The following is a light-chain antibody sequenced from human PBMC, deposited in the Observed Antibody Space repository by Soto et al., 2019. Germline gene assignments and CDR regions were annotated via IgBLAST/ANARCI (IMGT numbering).Light chain of an antibody. CDR3: QQYKNWPPLT. V-gene: IGKV3-15*01. Sequence: EIVLTQSPATLSLSPGDRATLSCRASQSIGTYLAWYQQKPGQAPSLLIYDAFTRATGIPARFSGSGSGTEFTLTISSLQSEDFAVYYCQQYKNWPPLTFGGGTKVEIK. CDR2: DAF. CDR1: QSIGTY. J-gene: IGKJ4*01.